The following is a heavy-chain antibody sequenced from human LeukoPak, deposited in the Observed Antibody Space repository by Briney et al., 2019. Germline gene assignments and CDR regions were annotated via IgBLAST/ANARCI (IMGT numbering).Heavy chain of an antibody. CDR3: AKDGGKYSGYWGSYHYGVDV. CDR2: ITGSGDST. J-gene: IGHJ6*02. D-gene: IGHD5-12*01. Sequence: GGSLRLSCAASGFTFSSYAMSWVRQAPGKGLEWVSAITGSGDSTYYADSVEGRFTISRDNSKNTLYLQMNSLRAEDTAVYYCAKDGGKYSGYWGSYHYGVDVWGQGTTVTVSS. CDR1: GFTFSSYA. V-gene: IGHV3-23*01.